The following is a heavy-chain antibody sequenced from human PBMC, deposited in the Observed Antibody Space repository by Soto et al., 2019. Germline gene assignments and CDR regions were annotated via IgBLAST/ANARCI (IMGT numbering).Heavy chain of an antibody. CDR3: AREVQVHTPAFVY. CDR1: GGTFNTYA. D-gene: IGHD3-10*01. CDR2: ISPMFGAA. J-gene: IGHJ4*02. V-gene: IGHV1-69*19. Sequence: QVQLVQSGAEMKKPGSSVKVSCQSYGGTFNTYAMNWVRQAPGQGPEWMGDISPMFGAANYAPKFQGRVTITADESTGTSYMQLISLTSEDTALYFCAREVQVHTPAFVYWGQGTLVTVSS.